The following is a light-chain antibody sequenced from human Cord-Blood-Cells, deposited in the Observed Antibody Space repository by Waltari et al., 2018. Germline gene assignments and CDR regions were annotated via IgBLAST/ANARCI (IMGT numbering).Light chain of an antibody. CDR2: EVS. V-gene: IGLV2-8*01. CDR3: SSYAGSNNLV. J-gene: IGLJ1*01. Sequence: QPALPPPPSASGSPGQSLTTTRTGTSRVVGGYNYVSWYQQHQGKAPKLMIYEVSKRPSGVPDRFSGSKSGNTASLTVSGLQAEDEADYYCSSYAGSNNLVFGTGTKVTVL. CDR1: SRVVGGYNY.